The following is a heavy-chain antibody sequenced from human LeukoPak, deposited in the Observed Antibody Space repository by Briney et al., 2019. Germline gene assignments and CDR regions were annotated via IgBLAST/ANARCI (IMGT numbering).Heavy chain of an antibody. J-gene: IGHJ4*02. CDR1: GFTFSSYA. CDR2: ISYDGSNK. CDR3: AREGQGYFDY. V-gene: IGHV3-30*01. Sequence: GGSLRLSCAASGFTFSSYAMHWVRQALGKGLEWVAVISYDGSNKYYADSVKGRFTISRDNSKNTLYLQMNSLRAEDTAVYYCAREGQGYFDYWGQGTLVTVSS.